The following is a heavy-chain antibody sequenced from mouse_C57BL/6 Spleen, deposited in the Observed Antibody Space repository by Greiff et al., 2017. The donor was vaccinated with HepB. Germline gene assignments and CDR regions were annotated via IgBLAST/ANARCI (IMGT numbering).Heavy chain of an antibody. J-gene: IGHJ2*01. Sequence: VQLQQPGAELVKPGASVKLSCKASGYTFTSYWMHWVKQRPGQGLEWIGMIHPNSGSTNYNEKFKSKATLTVDKSSSTAYMQLSSLTSEDSAVYYCARRTTVVRGFDYWGQGTTLTVSS. D-gene: IGHD1-1*01. CDR1: GYTFTSYW. CDR3: ARRTTVVRGFDY. CDR2: IHPNSGST. V-gene: IGHV1-64*01.